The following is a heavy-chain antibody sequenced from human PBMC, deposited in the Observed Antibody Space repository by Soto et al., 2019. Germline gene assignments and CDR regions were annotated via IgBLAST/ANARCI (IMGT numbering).Heavy chain of an antibody. CDR2: ISSSGSTI. CDR3: ARDSDTLGSTRQSYYYGMDV. CDR1: GFTLSSYE. D-gene: IGHD2-8*01. J-gene: IGHJ6*02. V-gene: IGHV3-48*03. Sequence: QTGGSLRLACAASGFTLSSYEMNWVRQAPGKGLEWVSYISSSGSTIYYADSVKGRFTISRDNAKNSLYLQMNSLRAEDTAVYYCARDSDTLGSTRQSYYYGMDVWGQGTTVTVSS.